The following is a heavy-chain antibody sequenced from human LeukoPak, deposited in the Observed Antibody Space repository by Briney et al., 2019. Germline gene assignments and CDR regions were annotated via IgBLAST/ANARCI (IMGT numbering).Heavy chain of an antibody. V-gene: IGHV1-8*01. D-gene: IGHD3-9*01. CDR1: GYTFTTYD. J-gene: IGHJ4*02. CDR3: AKNYDFLTGYAS. Sequence: ASVKVSCKAFGYTFTTYDINWVRQATGQGLEWMGWVNPSSGVTRYAQKFQGRVTMTRNTSISTAYMELSSLRSEDTAVYYCAKNYDFLTGYASWGRGTLVTVSS. CDR2: VNPSSGVT.